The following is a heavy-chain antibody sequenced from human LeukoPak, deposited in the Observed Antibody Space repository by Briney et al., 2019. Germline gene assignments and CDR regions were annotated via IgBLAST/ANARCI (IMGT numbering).Heavy chain of an antibody. CDR2: INHSGAT. V-gene: IGHV4-34*01. J-gene: IGHJ4*02. D-gene: IGHD2/OR15-2a*01. CDR1: GGSISSYY. CDR3: ARFSSRGFDY. Sequence: SETLSLTCTVSGGSISSYYWSWIRQPPGKGLEWIGEINHSGATNYNPSLKSRVTISVDTSKNQFSLKLTSVTAADTAVYYCARFSSRGFDYWGQGTLVTVSS.